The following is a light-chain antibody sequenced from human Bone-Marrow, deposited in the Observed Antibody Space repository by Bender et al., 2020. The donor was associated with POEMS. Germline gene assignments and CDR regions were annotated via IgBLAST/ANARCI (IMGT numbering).Light chain of an antibody. CDR1: SSDIGNFNY. J-gene: IGLJ2*01. Sequence: QSALTQPPSASASPGQSVTISCTGSSSDIGNFNYVSWYRQHPGKAPKLLIYDVTNRPSGVANRFSGSKSGNTASLTISGLQVEDEADFYCSSYTSSNTLVFGGGTKVTVL. V-gene: IGLV2-14*03. CDR2: DVT. CDR3: SSYTSSNTLV.